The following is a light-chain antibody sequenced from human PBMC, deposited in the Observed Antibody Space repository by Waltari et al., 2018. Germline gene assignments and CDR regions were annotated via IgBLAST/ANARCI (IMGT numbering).Light chain of an antibody. CDR2: GAS. J-gene: IGKJ1*01. CDR3: QHYVRLPVT. CDR1: QSVGWS. Sequence: EIVLTQSPGTLSLSPGEGATLSCRASQSVGWSLAWYQQKPGQAPRLVISGASSRATGSPDRFSGSGSGTDFSLTISRLEPEDFAVYYCQHYVRLPVTFGQGTKVEI. V-gene: IGKV3-20*01.